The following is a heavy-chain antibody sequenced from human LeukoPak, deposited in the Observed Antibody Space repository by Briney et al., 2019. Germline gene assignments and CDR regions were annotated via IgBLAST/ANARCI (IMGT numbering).Heavy chain of an antibody. CDR1: GYTLTKLS. Sequence: ASVKVSCKVSGYTLTKLSMHWVRQAPGKGLEWMGGFDPEDGETIYAQKFQGGVTMTEDTSTDTAYMELSSLRSEDTAVYYCATDSGYGDYWFQRWGQGTLVTVSS. CDR3: ATDSGYGDYWFQR. D-gene: IGHD4-17*01. V-gene: IGHV1-24*01. CDR2: FDPEDGET. J-gene: IGHJ1*01.